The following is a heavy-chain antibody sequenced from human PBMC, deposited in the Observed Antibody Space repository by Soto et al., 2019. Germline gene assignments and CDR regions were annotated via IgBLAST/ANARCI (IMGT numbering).Heavy chain of an antibody. V-gene: IGHV4-39*01. J-gene: IGHJ4*02. CDR2: IQYRGST. Sequence: HLQLQESGPGLVKPSETLSLTCTVSDDSITSGAYYWGLIRQPPGKGLEWIVTIQYRGSTYSHPSLKSRVTMSLDTSKNQFSLGLTSVCAGMFWFGDLLFAYWGQGTLVTVSS. D-gene: IGHD3-10*01. CDR1: DDSITSGAYY. CDR3: LFAY.